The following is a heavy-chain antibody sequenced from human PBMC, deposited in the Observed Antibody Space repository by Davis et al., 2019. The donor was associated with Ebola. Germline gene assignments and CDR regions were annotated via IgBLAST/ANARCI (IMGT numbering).Heavy chain of an antibody. V-gene: IGHV3-7*03. CDR1: GFTFSSYY. CDR2: IKQDGSDK. J-gene: IGHJ3*02. D-gene: IGHD1-26*01. CDR3: ARGAIVGGTDDAFDI. Sequence: PGGSLRLSCAASGFTFSSYYMSWVRQAPGKGLEWVANIKQDGSDKYYVDSVNGRFTISRDNAKNSLYLQMNSLRAEDTAVYYCARGAIVGGTDDAFDIWGQGTMVTVSS.